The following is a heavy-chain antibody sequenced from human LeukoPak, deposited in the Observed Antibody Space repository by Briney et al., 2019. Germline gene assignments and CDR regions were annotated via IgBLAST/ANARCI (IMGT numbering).Heavy chain of an antibody. D-gene: IGHD2-2*01. CDR1: GYTFTGYN. CDR2: INPNSGGT. V-gene: IGHV1-2*02. CDR3: ARGIVIVPAALANYYYMDV. J-gene: IGHJ6*03. Sequence: ASVKVSCKASGYTFTGYNMHWVRQAPGQGREWMGWINPNSGGTNYAQKFQGRVTMTRDTSISTAYMELSRLRSGDTAVYYCARGIVIVPAALANYYYMDVWGKGTTVTVSS.